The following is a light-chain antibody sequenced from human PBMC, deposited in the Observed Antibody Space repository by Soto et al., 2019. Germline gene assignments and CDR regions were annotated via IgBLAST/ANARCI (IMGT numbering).Light chain of an antibody. CDR3: QHHNNWPPGT. J-gene: IGKJ1*01. CDR2: GAT. Sequence: VMTQSPATLSVSPGERATLSCRASLSVGTNLAWYQQKPGQPPRLLIYGATTRATGIPARFTGSGSGTDFTLTISSRQSEDFAVYYCQHHNNWPPGTFGQGTRVEIK. V-gene: IGKV3-15*01. CDR1: LSVGTN.